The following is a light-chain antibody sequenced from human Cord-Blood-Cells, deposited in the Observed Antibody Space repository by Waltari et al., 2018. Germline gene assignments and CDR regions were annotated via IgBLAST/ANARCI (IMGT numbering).Light chain of an antibody. CDR2: GAS. V-gene: IGKV3D-15*01. CDR1: QRVSSN. CDR3: QQYNNWPIT. Sequence: EIVITQSPATFSVSPGERATLSCRASQRVSSNLAWYQQNPGQPPRLLIYGASTRATGIPARFSGSGSGTEFTLTISSLQSEDFAVYYCQQYNNWPITFGQGTRLEIK. J-gene: IGKJ5*01.